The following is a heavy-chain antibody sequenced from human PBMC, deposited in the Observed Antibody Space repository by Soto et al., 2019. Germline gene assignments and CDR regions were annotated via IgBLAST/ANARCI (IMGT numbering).Heavy chain of an antibody. CDR3: ARERSGAFEN. Sequence: SLRLSCAVSGFTFSDYYMAWIRQAPGKGLEWISYITSGGTTTYYADSVKGRFTISRDNARRSLYLQMNSLTAEDTAVYYCARERSGAFENWGQGTPVTVSS. D-gene: IGHD3-10*01. J-gene: IGHJ4*02. CDR1: GFTFSDYY. CDR2: ITSGGTTT. V-gene: IGHV3-11*01.